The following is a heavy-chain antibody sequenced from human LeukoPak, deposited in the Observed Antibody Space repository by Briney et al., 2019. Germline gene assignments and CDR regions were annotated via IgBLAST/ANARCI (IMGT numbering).Heavy chain of an antibody. Sequence: PGGSLRLSCAASGFTFSSYSMNWVRQAPGKGLEWVSYISSSSSTIYYADSVKGRFTISRDNAKNSLYLQMNSLRAEDTAVYYCARGRGSYGLDYFDYWGQGTLVTVSS. CDR3: ARGRGSYGLDYFDY. D-gene: IGHD1-26*01. CDR1: GFTFSSYS. CDR2: ISSSSSTI. V-gene: IGHV3-48*04. J-gene: IGHJ4*02.